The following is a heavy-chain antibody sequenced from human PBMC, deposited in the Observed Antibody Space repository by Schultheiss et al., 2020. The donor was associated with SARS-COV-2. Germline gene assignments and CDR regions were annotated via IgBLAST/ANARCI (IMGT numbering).Heavy chain of an antibody. CDR1: GGSISSYY. J-gene: IGHJ4*02. CDR2: IYYSGST. D-gene: IGHD6-6*01. CDR3: ARVESSSSLPHDY. Sequence: SETLSLTCTVSGGSISSYYWSWIRQPPGKGLEWIGYIYYSGSTNYNPSLKSRVTISVDTSKNQFSLKLSSVTAADTAVYYCARVESSSSLPHDYWGQGTLVTVSS. V-gene: IGHV4-59*12.